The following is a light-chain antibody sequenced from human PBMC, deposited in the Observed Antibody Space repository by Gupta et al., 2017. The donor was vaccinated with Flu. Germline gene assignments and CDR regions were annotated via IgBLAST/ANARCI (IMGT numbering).Light chain of an antibody. CDR1: QTVSTY. J-gene: IGKJ4*01. CDR3: QQRTNWPPT. Sequence: GERATLSGRASQTVSTYLAWYQHKPGQAPRLLIYDASNRATGIPARFSGSGSGTDFTLTISSLEPEDFAVYYCQQRTNWPPTFGGGTKVEIK. CDR2: DAS. V-gene: IGKV3-11*01.